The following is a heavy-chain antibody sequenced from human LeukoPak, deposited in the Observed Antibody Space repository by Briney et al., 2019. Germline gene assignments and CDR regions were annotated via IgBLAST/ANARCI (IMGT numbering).Heavy chain of an antibody. CDR1: RDSISSSNCY. J-gene: IGHJ4*02. V-gene: IGHV4-39*01. Sequence: SETLSLTCTLSRDSISSSNCYWGWIRQPPGKGLEWIGCIYFSGGTYYNPSLKSRVTISVDTSKNQFSLKLSYVTAADTAVYYCARRRIGPFFDYWGQGTLVTVYS. CDR3: ARRRIGPFFDY. CDR2: IYFSGGT.